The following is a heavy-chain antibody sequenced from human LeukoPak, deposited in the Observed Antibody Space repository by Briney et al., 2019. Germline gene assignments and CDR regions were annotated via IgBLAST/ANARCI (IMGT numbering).Heavy chain of an antibody. Sequence: SVKVSCKASGGTFSSYTISWVRQAPGQGLEWMGRIIPILGIANYAQKFQGRVTITADKSTSTAYMKLSSLRSEDTAVYYCARAPGISQAADYWGQGTLVTVSS. CDR3: ARAPGISQAADY. CDR2: IIPILGIA. J-gene: IGHJ4*02. D-gene: IGHD2-15*01. V-gene: IGHV1-69*02. CDR1: GGTFSSYT.